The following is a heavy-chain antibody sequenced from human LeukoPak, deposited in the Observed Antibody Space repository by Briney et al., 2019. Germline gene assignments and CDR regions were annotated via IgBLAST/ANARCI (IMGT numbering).Heavy chain of an antibody. J-gene: IGHJ3*02. Sequence: PSETLSLTCTVSGGSISSSSYYWGWIRQPPGKGLEWIGSIYYSGTTYYNPSLKSRVTISVDTSKNQFSLKLRSVTAADMAVYYCARSVIAAGTAKAFDIWGQGTMVTVSS. CDR2: IYYSGTT. CDR3: ARSVIAAGTAKAFDI. D-gene: IGHD6-6*01. CDR1: GGSISSSSYY. V-gene: IGHV4-39*07.